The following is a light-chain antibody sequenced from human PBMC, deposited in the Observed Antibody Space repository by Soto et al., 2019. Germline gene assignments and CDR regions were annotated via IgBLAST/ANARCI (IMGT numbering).Light chain of an antibody. J-gene: IGKJ1*01. Sequence: EVMLTQSPGTLSLSPGETATLSCRASQSVSSNYLAWYQQKSGQAPRLLIYGASNRATGIPDRFSGSGSGTDFTLTIRRREPEDFAVYYCQQYDTSPRTFGQGTKVEFK. CDR1: QSVSSNY. CDR3: QQYDTSPRT. CDR2: GAS. V-gene: IGKV3-20*01.